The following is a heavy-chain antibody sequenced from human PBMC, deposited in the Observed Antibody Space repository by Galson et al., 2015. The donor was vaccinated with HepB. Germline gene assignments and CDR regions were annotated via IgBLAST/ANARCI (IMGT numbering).Heavy chain of an antibody. CDR3: AKWRGDGYNWYYFDY. CDR2: ISYDGSNK. D-gene: IGHD5-24*01. Sequence: SLRLSCAASGFTFSSYGMHWVRQAPGKGLEWVAVISYDGSNKYYADSVKGRFTISRDSSKNTLYLQMNSLRAEDTAVYYCAKWRGDGYNWYYFDYWGQGTLVTVSS. CDR1: GFTFSSYG. J-gene: IGHJ4*02. V-gene: IGHV3-30*18.